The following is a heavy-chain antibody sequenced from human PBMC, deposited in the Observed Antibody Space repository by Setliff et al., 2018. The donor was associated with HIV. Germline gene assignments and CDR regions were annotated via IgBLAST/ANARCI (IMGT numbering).Heavy chain of an antibody. CDR1: GGSISNYY. CDR2: IYSSGST. V-gene: IGHV4-4*09. CDR3: ARAYFGSGIYY. J-gene: IGHJ4*02. Sequence: SETLSLTCTVSGGSISNYYWRWIRQPPGKGLEWLGHIYSSGSTNYNPSLKLRVTISVDTSKNQFSLKLYSGTAADTAVYYCARAYFGSGIYYWGQGTLVTVSS. D-gene: IGHD3-10*01.